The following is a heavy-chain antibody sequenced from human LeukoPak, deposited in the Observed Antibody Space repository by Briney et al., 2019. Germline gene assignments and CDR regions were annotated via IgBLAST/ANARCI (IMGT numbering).Heavy chain of an antibody. D-gene: IGHD2-15*01. J-gene: IGHJ4*02. CDR3: AKRFCGSGSCYFID. V-gene: IGHV3-23*01. Sequence: PGGSLRLSCAASGFTFSSHPMSWVRQAPGKGLEWVSAISASGGSTYYVDSVKGRFTISRDNPQNTLYLQMNGLRAEDTAIYYCAKRFCGSGSCYFIDWGQGTLVTVSS. CDR1: GFTFSSHP. CDR2: ISASGGST.